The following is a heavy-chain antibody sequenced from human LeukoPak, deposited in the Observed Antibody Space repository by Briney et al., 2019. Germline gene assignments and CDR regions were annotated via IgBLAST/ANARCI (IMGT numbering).Heavy chain of an antibody. Sequence: GSLRLSCAASGFSISSYEMNWVRQAPGKGLEWVSYISSSGCTIYYADSVKGRFTISRDNAKNSLYLQMNSLRAEDTAVYYCARENYGDYGDAFDIWGQGTMVTVSS. V-gene: IGHV3-48*03. CDR2: ISSSGCTI. J-gene: IGHJ3*02. CDR3: ARENYGDYGDAFDI. CDR1: GFSISSYE. D-gene: IGHD4-17*01.